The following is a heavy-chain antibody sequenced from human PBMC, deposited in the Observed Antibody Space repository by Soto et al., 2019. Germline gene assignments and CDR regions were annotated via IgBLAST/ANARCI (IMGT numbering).Heavy chain of an antibody. D-gene: IGHD4-17*01. CDR3: ARDGRAGTAVPHGGFDQ. CDR1: GFTFGSYA. V-gene: IGHV3-30*04. CDR2: ISYDGRSK. J-gene: IGHJ5*02. Sequence: QVQLVESGGGVVQPGRSLRISCAASGFTFGSYAIHWVRQAPVKGLEWVAVISYDGRSKFYGDSVKGRFTISRDNSKNTLYLQMNSLRSDDTAVYYCARDGRAGTAVPHGGFDQWGQGTLVTVSS.